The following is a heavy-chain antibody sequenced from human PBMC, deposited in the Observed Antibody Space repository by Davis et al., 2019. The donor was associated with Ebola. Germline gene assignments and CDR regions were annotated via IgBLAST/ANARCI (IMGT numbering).Heavy chain of an antibody. CDR3: AIYLVLDAFDI. CDR1: GGTFSSYA. V-gene: IGHV1-69*06. D-gene: IGHD2-8*02. Sequence: AASVKVSCKASGGTFSSYAISWVRQAPGQGLEWMGGIIPIFSTANYAQKFQGRVTITADKSTSTAYMELSSLRSEDTAVYYCAIYLVLDAFDIWGQGTMVTVSS. CDR2: IIPIFSTA. J-gene: IGHJ3*02.